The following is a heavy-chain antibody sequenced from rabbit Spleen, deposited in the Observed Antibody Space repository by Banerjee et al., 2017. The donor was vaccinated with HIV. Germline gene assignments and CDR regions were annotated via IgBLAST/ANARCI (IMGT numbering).Heavy chain of an antibody. J-gene: IGHJ6*01. D-gene: IGHD8-1*01. CDR2: IGTGSGTT. CDR3: ARDSGSSFSSYGMDL. CDR1: GFSFSSGYY. Sequence: EESGGGLVKPGASLTLTCKASGFSFSSGYYVSWVRQAPGKGLEWIGCIGTGSGTTWFANWAKGRFTISKTSSTTVTLQMTSLTVADTATYFCARDSGSSFSSYGMDLWGQGTLVTVS. V-gene: IGHV1S40*01.